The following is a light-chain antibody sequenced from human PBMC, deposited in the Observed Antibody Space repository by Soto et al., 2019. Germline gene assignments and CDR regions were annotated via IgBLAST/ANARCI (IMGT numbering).Light chain of an antibody. V-gene: IGKV3-11*01. CDR3: QQYKIYST. J-gene: IGKJ1*01. Sequence: EIVLTQSPATLSLSPGERATLSCRASQSVSSYLAWYQQKPGQAPRLLIYDASNRATGIPARFSGSGSGTDFTLTISSLEPDDFATYYCQQYKIYSTFGQGTKVEIK. CDR1: QSVSSY. CDR2: DAS.